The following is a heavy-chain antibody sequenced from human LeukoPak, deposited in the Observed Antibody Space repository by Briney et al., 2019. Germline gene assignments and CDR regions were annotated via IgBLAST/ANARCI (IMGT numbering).Heavy chain of an antibody. CDR2: ISSSSTYI. D-gene: IGHD4-17*01. CDR1: GFTFSSYT. CDR3: ARALSGGYGDYNFDS. J-gene: IGHJ4*02. V-gene: IGHV3-21*01. Sequence: PGGSLRLSCAAFGFTFSSYTMNWVRQAPGKGLDWVSSISSSSTYIYYADSVKGRFTISRDNAKNSLYLQMNSLRAEDTAVYYCARALSGGYGDYNFDSWGQETLVTVSS.